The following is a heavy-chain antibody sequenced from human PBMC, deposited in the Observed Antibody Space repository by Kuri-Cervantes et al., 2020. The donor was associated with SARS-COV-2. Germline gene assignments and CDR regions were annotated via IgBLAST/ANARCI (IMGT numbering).Heavy chain of an antibody. D-gene: IGHD5-18*01. CDR3: ARGYRYYHYYMGV. CDR2: ISWRSANL. CDR1: GFDFGDFS. J-gene: IGHJ6*03. Sequence: GGSLRLSCAASGFDFGDFSMHWVRQAPGKGLEWVSGISWRSANLGYADSVKGRFTISRDNAKKSLYLQMNSLRTEDTALYYCARGYRYYHYYMGVWGKGTTVTVSS. V-gene: IGHV3-9*01.